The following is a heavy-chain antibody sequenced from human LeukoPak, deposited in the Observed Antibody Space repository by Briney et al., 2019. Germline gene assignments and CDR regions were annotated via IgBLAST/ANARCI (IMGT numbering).Heavy chain of an antibody. V-gene: IGHV1-2*02. J-gene: IGHJ5*02. Sequence: ASVNVSCKASGYTFTGYYMLWVRQAPGQGPEWMGWINPNSGGTNYAQKFQGRVTMTRDTSLSTVYMELSRLRCDDTAVYYCATQATSGWHFSWGQGTLVTVSS. D-gene: IGHD6-19*01. CDR1: GYTFTGYY. CDR3: ATQATSGWHFS. CDR2: INPNSGGT.